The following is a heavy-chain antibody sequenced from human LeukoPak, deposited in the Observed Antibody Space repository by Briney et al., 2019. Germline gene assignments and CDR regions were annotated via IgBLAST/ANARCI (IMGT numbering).Heavy chain of an antibody. CDR3: ATNAGPAALDAIDI. Sequence: SETLSLTCTVSGDSINRHYWRWIRQTPGKGLEWIGYISYRGSTNYNPSLKSRVTISIDTSNNQFSLRLSSVTAADTAVYYCATNAGPAALDAIDIWGQGTIVIVSS. V-gene: IGHV4-59*08. J-gene: IGHJ3*02. CDR2: ISYRGST. D-gene: IGHD2-2*01. CDR1: GDSINRHY.